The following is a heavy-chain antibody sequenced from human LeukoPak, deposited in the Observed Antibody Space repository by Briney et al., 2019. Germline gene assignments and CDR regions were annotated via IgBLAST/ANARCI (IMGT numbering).Heavy chain of an antibody. V-gene: IGHV3-73*01. CDR2: IRSKANSYAT. J-gene: IGHJ4*02. CDR1: GFTFSGSA. D-gene: IGHD2-15*01. CDR3: AKHIGYCSGGSCYYLDY. Sequence: GGSLKLSCAASGFTFSGSAMHWVRQASGKGLEWVGRIRSKANSYATAYAASVKGRFTISRDDSKNTAYLQMNSLRAEDTAVYYCAKHIGYCSGGSCYYLDYWGQGTLVTVSS.